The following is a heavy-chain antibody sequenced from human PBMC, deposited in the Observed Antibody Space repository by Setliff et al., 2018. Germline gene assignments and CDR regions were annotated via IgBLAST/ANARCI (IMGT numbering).Heavy chain of an antibody. V-gene: IGHV4-59*08. CDR2: ISYSGST. CDR3: ARHHGDTAMVRGAFDF. CDR1: GGSISSYY. J-gene: IGHJ3*01. D-gene: IGHD5-18*01. Sequence: SETLSLTCTASGGSISSYYWSWIRQPPGKGLEWIGYISYSGSTNYNPSLKSRVTISVDTSKNQFSLQLSSVTAADTAVYYCARHHGDTAMVRGAFDFWGQGTMVTVSS.